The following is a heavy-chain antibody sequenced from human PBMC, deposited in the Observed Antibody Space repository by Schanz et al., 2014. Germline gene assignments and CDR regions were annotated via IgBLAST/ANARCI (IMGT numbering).Heavy chain of an antibody. CDR1: GFTFTTYA. Sequence: DVQLLESGGGLVQPGESLRLSCAASGFTFTTYAMTWVRQAPGKGLEWVSGINWNGGSTGYADSVKGRFTISRDNAKNSLYLQMNSLRAEDTALYYCARDLAAVGVFDYWGQGTLVTVSS. J-gene: IGHJ4*02. V-gene: IGHV3-20*04. CDR3: ARDLAAVGVFDY. D-gene: IGHD6-13*01. CDR2: INWNGGST.